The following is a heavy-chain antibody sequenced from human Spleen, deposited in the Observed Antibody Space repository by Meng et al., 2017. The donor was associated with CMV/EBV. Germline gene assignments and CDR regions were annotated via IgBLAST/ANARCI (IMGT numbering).Heavy chain of an antibody. CDR3: AKSRNGYGGEDH. D-gene: IGHD5-12*01. V-gene: IGHV3-23*01. Sequence: GGSLRLSCAASGFTFSSYAMSWVRQAPGKGLEWVSTISDSGGNTYYPDSVKGRFTISRDNSNKTVYLQMNRLRAEDTAIYYCAKSRNGYGGEDHWGQGMLVTVSS. J-gene: IGHJ4*02. CDR2: ISDSGGNT. CDR1: GFTFSSYA.